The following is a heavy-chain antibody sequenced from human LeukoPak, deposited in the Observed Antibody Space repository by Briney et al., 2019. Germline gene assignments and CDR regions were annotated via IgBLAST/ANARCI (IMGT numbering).Heavy chain of an antibody. D-gene: IGHD3-9*01. Sequence: GESLKISCKGSGYSFTSYWIGWVRQMPVKGLEWMGMIFPGDSDTRYSPSFQGHVTISVDRSINTAYLQWSSLRASDTAMYYCARPDYFASHDWGQGTLVTVST. V-gene: IGHV5-51*01. CDR3: ARPDYFASHD. CDR2: IFPGDSDT. CDR1: GYSFTSYW. J-gene: IGHJ4*02.